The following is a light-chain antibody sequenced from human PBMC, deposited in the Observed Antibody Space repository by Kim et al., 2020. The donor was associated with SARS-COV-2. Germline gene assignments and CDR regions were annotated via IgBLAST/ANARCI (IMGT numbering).Light chain of an antibody. CDR2: GAS. Sequence: IVLTQSPGTLSLSPGERATLSCRASQTVSSIYLAWYQQKPGQAPRLLIYGASSRATGIPDRFSGSGSGTDFTLTISRLEPEDFAVYYCQQYGTSRGTFGGGTKVDIK. V-gene: IGKV3-20*01. J-gene: IGKJ4*01. CDR3: QQYGTSRGT. CDR1: QTVSSIY.